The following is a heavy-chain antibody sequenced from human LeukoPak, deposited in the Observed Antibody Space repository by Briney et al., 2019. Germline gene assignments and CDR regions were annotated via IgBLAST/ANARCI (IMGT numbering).Heavy chain of an antibody. Sequence: GESLKISCKGSGYSFTSYWIGWVRQMPGKGLGWMGIIYPGDSDTRYSPSFQGQVTISADKSISTAYLQWSSLKASDTAMYYCARPEEYSYGYVNYWGQGTLVTVSS. D-gene: IGHD5-18*01. CDR2: IYPGDSDT. V-gene: IGHV5-51*01. CDR3: ARPEEYSYGYVNY. CDR1: GYSFTSYW. J-gene: IGHJ4*02.